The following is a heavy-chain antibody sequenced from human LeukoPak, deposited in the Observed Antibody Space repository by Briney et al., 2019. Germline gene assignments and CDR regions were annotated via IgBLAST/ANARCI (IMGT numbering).Heavy chain of an antibody. D-gene: IGHD5-12*01. Sequence: SETLSLTCTVSGGSISRHYWMWIRQPPGKGLEWLGYNYYTGSTNYNSSLGGRITILIDTSKNQFSLTLTSVTAADTTVYYCARQGGGYDWGQGILVTVSS. V-gene: IGHV4-59*08. CDR2: NYYTGST. CDR1: GGSISRHY. J-gene: IGHJ4*02. CDR3: ARQGGGYD.